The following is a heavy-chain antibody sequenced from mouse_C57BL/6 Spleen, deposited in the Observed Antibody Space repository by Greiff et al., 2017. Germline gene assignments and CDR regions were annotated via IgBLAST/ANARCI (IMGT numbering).Heavy chain of an antibody. CDR3: TRTVANYYAMDY. V-gene: IGHV5-9-1*02. D-gene: IGHD1-1*01. Sequence: EVQLVESGEGLVKPGGSLKLSCAASGFTFSSYAMSWVRQTPEQRLEWVAYISSGGDYIYYADTVKGRFTLSRDNARNTLYLQMSSLKSEDTAKYYCTRTVANYYAMDYWGQGTSVTVSS. CDR1: GFTFSSYA. CDR2: ISSGGDYI. J-gene: IGHJ4*01.